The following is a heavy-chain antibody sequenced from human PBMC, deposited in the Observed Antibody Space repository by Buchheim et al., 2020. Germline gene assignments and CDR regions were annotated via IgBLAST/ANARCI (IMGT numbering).Heavy chain of an antibody. CDR3: ARDSLTGDYYDSSGYSDGMDV. J-gene: IGHJ6*02. Sequence: EVQLVESGGGLVKPGGSLRLSCAASGFTFSSYSMNWVRQAPGKGLEWGSSISSSSSYIYYADSAKGRFTISRDNAKNSLYFQRNRLRAEDTAVYYCARDSLTGDYYDSSGYSDGMDVWGQGTT. D-gene: IGHD3-22*01. CDR2: ISSSSSYI. V-gene: IGHV3-21*01. CDR1: GFTFSSYS.